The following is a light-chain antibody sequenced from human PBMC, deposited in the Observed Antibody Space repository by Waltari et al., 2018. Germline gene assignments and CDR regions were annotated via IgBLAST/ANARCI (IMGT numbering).Light chain of an antibody. J-gene: IGKJ1*01. V-gene: IGKV3-20*01. Sequence: EIVLTQSPGTLSLSVGERATVSCRASESVSRALAWYQQKPGQAPRLLIYGASTRATGIPDRVSGGGSGTDFSLTISRLEPDYFAVYYCQHYLRLPVTFGQGTTVEI. CDR3: QHYLRLPVT. CDR1: ESVSRA. CDR2: GAS.